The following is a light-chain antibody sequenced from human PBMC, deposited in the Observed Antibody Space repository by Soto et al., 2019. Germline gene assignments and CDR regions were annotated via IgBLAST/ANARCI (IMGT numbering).Light chain of an antibody. J-gene: IGLJ2*01. CDR2: EGN. V-gene: IGLV2-23*01. Sequence: QSALTQPASVSGSPGQSITISCTGTNSDFVSYDGVSWYQHHPGKAPKLIIYEGNKRPSGVSNRFSGPKSGNMAFLTISGLQAEDEADYYCCSYAYTNNWIFGGGTQLTVL. CDR1: NSDFVSYDG. CDR3: CSYAYTNNWI.